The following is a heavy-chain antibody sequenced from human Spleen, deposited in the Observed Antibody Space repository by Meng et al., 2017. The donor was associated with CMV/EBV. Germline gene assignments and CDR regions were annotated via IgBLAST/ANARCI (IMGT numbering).Heavy chain of an antibody. CDR3: ARDLYPSQFGP. CDR1: GGSFSGYS. J-gene: IGHJ5*02. Sequence: RTCALYGGSFSGYSGSRIRQPPGKRLEWIGEINHSGSTNYNPSLKSRVTISVDTSKNQFSLKLSSVTAADTAVYYCARDLYPSQFGPWGQGTLVTVSS. CDR2: INHSGST. D-gene: IGHD2-2*01. V-gene: IGHV4-34*01.